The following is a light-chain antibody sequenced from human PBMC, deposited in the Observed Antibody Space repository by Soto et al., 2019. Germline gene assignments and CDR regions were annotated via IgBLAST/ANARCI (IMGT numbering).Light chain of an antibody. CDR1: QSVTNNY. J-gene: IGKJ1*01. Sequence: EIVLTQSPGTLSLSPGESATLSCRASQSVTNNYLAWYQQKPGQAPRLLIADASRRATGIPDRFSGSGSGTEFTLPISRLEPEDFAVYYCQQCARSPLTFGQGTKVEMK. V-gene: IGKV3-20*01. CDR3: QQCARSPLT. CDR2: DAS.